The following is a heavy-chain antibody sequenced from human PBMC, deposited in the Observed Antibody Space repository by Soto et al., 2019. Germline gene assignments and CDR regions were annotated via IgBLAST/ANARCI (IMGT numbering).Heavy chain of an antibody. J-gene: IGHJ5*02. CDR3: VLYPNGNLNWFDP. D-gene: IGHD3-16*01. V-gene: IGHV1-69*01. CDR2: IIPIFGTA. Sequence: QVQLVQSGAEVKKPGSSVKVSCKASGGTFSSYAISWVRQAPGQGLEWMGGIIPIFGTANYAQKFQGRVTITADEATSTAYMELSSLRSEDTAVYYCVLYPNGNLNWFDPWGQGTLVTVSS. CDR1: GGTFSSYA.